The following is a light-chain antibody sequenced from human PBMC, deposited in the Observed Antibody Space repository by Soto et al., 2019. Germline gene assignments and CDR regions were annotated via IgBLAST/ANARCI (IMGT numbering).Light chain of an antibody. CDR2: DAS. V-gene: IGKV3-11*01. Sequence: EIVLTQSPVTLSLSPGERAALSCRASQSVSSYLAWYQQKPGQAPRLLIYDASNRATGIPARFSGSGSGTDFTLTISSREPEDFAVYYWQHRSNAPPWTFGQGTTVEIK. CDR1: QSVSSY. CDR3: QHRSNAPPWT. J-gene: IGKJ1*01.